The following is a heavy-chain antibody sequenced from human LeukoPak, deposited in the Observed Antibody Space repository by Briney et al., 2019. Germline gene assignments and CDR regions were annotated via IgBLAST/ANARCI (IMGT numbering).Heavy chain of an antibody. V-gene: IGHV4-59*01. CDR1: GGSISTYY. CDR2: IYYSGST. D-gene: IGHD4-17*01. Sequence: SETLSLTCTVSGGSISTYYWNWIRQPPGKGLEWIGYIYYSGSTNYNPSLKSRVTISVDTSKNQFSLKLSSVTAADTAVYYCARAKTDGDQILFDPWGQGTLVTVSS. CDR3: ARAKTDGDQILFDP. J-gene: IGHJ5*02.